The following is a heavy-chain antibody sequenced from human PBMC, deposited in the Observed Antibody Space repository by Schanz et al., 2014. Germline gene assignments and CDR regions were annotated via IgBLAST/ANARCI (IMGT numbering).Heavy chain of an antibody. D-gene: IGHD2-15*01. CDR1: GFTFSNYA. J-gene: IGHJ6*02. CDR2: LSGSGGST. V-gene: IGHV3-23*01. Sequence: EVQLLESGGGLVRPGGSLRLSCAASGFTFSNYAMSWVRQAPGKGLEWVSALSGSGGSTYYADSVKGRFTISRDNSKNTLYLQMNSLRAEDTAVFYCAKGMGYCSGGTCYDYYYYGLDVWGQGTTVTDSS. CDR3: AKGMGYCSGGTCYDYYYYGLDV.